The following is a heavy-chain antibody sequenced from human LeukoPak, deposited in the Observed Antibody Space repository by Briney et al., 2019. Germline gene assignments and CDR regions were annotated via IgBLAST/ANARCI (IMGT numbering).Heavy chain of an antibody. J-gene: IGHJ4*02. D-gene: IGHD6-13*01. V-gene: IGHV3-30*18. Sequence: GGSLRLSCAASGFTFSSYGMHWVRQAPGKGLEWVAVISYDGSNKYYADSVRGRFTISRDNSKNTLYLQMNSLRAEDTAVYYCAKDPGIAAAGTGYWGQGNLVTVSS. CDR2: ISYDGSNK. CDR3: AKDPGIAAAGTGY. CDR1: GFTFSSYG.